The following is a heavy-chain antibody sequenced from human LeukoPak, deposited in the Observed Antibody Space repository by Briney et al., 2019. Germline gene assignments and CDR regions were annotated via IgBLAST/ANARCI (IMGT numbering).Heavy chain of an antibody. CDR2: INWNGGST. D-gene: IGHD3-10*01. CDR3: AKGGAVSSKSITMIRGTRRYYYYMDV. V-gene: IGHV3-20*04. J-gene: IGHJ6*03. Sequence: GGSLRLSCAASGFTFDDYGMSWVRQAPGKGLEWVSGINWNGGSTGYADSVKGRFTISRDNSKNTLYLQVNSLRAEDTAVYYCAKGGAVSSKSITMIRGTRRYYYYMDVWGKGTTVTISS. CDR1: GFTFDDYG.